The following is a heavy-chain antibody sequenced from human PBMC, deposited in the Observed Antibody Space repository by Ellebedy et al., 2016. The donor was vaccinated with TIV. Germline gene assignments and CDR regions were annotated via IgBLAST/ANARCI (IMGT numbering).Heavy chain of an antibody. CDR2: IYHSVTA. J-gene: IGHJ1*01. Sequence: MPSETLSLTCTVSGGAISSYYWSWIRQPPGKGLEWIGYIYHSVTAKYNPSLKSRVALSVDTSKNQISLKLTSVTAADTAVYYCARRRCNSSPCYLQNWGQGTLVTVSS. D-gene: IGHD2/OR15-2a*01. V-gene: IGHV4-59*08. CDR3: ARRRCNSSPCYLQN. CDR1: GGAISSYY.